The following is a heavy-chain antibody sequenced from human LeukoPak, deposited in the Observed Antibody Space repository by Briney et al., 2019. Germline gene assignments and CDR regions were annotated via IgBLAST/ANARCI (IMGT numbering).Heavy chain of an antibody. D-gene: IGHD3-22*01. Sequence: GGSLRLSCAASGFTVSSNYMSWVRQAPGKGLEWVSVIYSGGSTYYADSVKGRFTISRDNSKNTLYLQMNSLRAEDTAVYYCARVHKDYRLNYYDSSGYAFDIWGQGTMVTVSS. CDR2: IYSGGST. V-gene: IGHV3-53*01. CDR1: GFTVSSNY. J-gene: IGHJ3*02. CDR3: ARVHKDYRLNYYDSSGYAFDI.